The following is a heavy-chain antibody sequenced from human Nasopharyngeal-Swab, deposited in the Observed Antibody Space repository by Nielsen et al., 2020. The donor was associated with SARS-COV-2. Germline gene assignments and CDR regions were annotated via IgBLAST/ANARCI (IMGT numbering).Heavy chain of an antibody. J-gene: IGHJ6*02. D-gene: IGHD3-16*01. CDR3: AFGYYGMDV. V-gene: IGHV4-34*01. CDR2: INHSGST. CDR1: GGSFSGYY. Sequence: SETLSLTCAVYGGSFSGYYWSWIRQSPGKGLEWIGEINHSGSTNYNPSLKSRVTISVDTSKNQFSLKLSSVTAADTAVYYCAFGYYGMDVWGQGTTVTVSS.